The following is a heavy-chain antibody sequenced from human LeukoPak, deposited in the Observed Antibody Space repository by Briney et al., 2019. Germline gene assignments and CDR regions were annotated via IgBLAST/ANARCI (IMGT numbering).Heavy chain of an antibody. CDR2: ISYDGSNK. J-gene: IGHJ4*02. V-gene: IGHV3-30-3*01. D-gene: IGHD6-13*01. CDR1: GFTFSSYA. Sequence: GGSLRLSCAASGFTFSSYAMHWVRQAPGKGLEWVAVISYDGSNKYYADSVKGRFTISRDNSKNSLYLQMNSLRAEDTAVYYCAREPRDLIAAAGTGIDYWGQGTLVTVSS. CDR3: AREPRDLIAAAGTGIDY.